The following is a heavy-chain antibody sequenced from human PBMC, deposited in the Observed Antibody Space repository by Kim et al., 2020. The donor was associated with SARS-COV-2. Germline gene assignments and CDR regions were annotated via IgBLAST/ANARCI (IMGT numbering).Heavy chain of an antibody. CDR3: ARGTTVTKGWFDP. D-gene: IGHD4-17*01. V-gene: IGHV1-46*04. J-gene: IGHJ5*02. Sequence: RYTQKLEGRLTMTRDTSTNTLYMDLSSLRSEDTAVYYCARGTTVTKGWFDPWGQGTLVTVSS.